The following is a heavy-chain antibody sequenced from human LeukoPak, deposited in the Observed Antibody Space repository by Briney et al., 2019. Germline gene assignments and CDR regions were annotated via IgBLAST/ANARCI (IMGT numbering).Heavy chain of an antibody. CDR3: ARDGQQYPYYYYYGMDV. J-gene: IGHJ6*02. CDR2: IIPILGIA. V-gene: IGHV1-69*04. D-gene: IGHD2-2*01. CDR1: GGTFSIYT. Sequence: ASVNVSCKASGGTFSIYTISWVRQAPGQGLEWMVRIIPILGIANCAQKFQGRVTITADKSTTTAYMELRSLRSEDTAVYYCARDGQQYPYYYYYGMDVWGQGTTVTVSS.